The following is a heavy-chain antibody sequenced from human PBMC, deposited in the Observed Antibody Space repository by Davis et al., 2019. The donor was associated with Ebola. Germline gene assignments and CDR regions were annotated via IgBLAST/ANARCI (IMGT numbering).Heavy chain of an antibody. CDR3: AKDQGDSSGYYYDIYYYYYGMDV. CDR2: ISYDGSNK. D-gene: IGHD3-22*01. V-gene: IGHV3-30*18. Sequence: PGGSLRLSCAASGFTFSSYGMHWVRQAPGKGLEWVAVISYDGSNKYYADSVKGRFTISRDNSKNTLYLQMNSLRAEDTAVYYCAKDQGDSSGYYYDIYYYYYGMDVWGQGTTVTVSS. J-gene: IGHJ6*02. CDR1: GFTFSSYG.